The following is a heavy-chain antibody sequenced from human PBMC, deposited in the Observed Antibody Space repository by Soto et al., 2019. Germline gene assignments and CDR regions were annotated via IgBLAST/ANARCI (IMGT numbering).Heavy chain of an antibody. Sequence: QVQLQESGPGLVKPSQTLSLTCTVSGGSSSSGGYYWSWIRQHPGKGLEWIGYIYYSGSTYYNPSLKSRVTISVDTSKNQFSLKLSSVTAADTAVYYCATERYFSGGSCNEGAFDIWGQGTMVTVSS. D-gene: IGHD2-15*01. V-gene: IGHV4-31*03. CDR3: ATERYFSGGSCNEGAFDI. CDR1: GGSSSSGGYY. CDR2: IYYSGST. J-gene: IGHJ3*02.